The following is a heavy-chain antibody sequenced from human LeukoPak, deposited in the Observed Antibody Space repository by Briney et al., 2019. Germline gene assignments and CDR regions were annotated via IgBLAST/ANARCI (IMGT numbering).Heavy chain of an antibody. Sequence: PSETLSLTCTVSGSSISSCYWRWIRQPPGKGLEWIGYIYYSGSTNYNPSLKSRVTISIDTSKNQFSLKLSSVTAADTAVYYCARVSPDTSMAPAIFHYWGQGTLVTVSS. J-gene: IGHJ4*02. D-gene: IGHD5-18*01. CDR3: ARVSPDTSMAPAIFHY. CDR2: IYYSGST. CDR1: GSSISSCY. V-gene: IGHV4-59*08.